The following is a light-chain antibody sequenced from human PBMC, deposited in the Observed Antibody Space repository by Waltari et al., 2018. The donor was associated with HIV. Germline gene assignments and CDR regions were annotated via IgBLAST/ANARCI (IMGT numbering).Light chain of an antibody. J-gene: IGKJ4*01. CDR3: QQYYTTPLT. CDR1: RSVLSISNDRNY. CDR2: WAS. V-gene: IGKV4-1*01. Sequence: DIVMTQSPDSLVVSLGERATINCKSSRSVLSISNDRNYLAWYQQKSGQPPRLLIYWASSRESGVPARFSGSGSRTDFTLTINSLQAEDVAVYYCQQYYTTPLTFGVGTKVEIK.